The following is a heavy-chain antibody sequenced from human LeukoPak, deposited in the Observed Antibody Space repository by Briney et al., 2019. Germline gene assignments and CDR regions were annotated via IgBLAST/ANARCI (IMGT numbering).Heavy chain of an antibody. V-gene: IGHV4-61*01. CDR1: GGSVSSGSYY. J-gene: IGHJ4*02. D-gene: IGHD3-22*01. CDR3: ARADSSGYYLHIDY. Sequence: SETLSLTCTVSGGSVSSGSYYWSWIRQPPGKGLEWIGYIYYSGSTNYNPSLKSRVTISVDTSKNQFSLKLGSVTAADTAVYYCARADSSGYYLHIDYWGQGTLVTVSS. CDR2: IYYSGST.